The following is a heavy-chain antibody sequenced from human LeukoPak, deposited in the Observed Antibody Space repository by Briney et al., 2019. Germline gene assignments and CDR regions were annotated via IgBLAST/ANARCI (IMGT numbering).Heavy chain of an antibody. V-gene: IGHV3-30*18. Sequence: PGGSLRLSCAASGFTFSSYGMHWVRQAPGKGLERGAVISYDGSNKYYADSGKGGFTISRDNSKNTLYLQMNSLRAEDTAVYYCAKDSIWFGELLSGGIDVWGQGTTVTASS. CDR3: AKDSIWFGELLSGGIDV. CDR2: ISYDGSNK. D-gene: IGHD3-10*01. CDR1: GFTFSSYG. J-gene: IGHJ6*02.